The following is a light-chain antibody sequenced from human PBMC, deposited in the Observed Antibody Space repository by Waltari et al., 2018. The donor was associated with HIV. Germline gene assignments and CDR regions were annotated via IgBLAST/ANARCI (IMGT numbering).Light chain of an antibody. J-gene: IGLJ2*01. CDR3: CAYAGPTGLSEV. Sequence: QSALTQPASVSGSPGQSITISCTGTSRDIGAYNYVSLYQQHPGQAPKLTIYVVGTPPSGVSDRFSGSKSGNTASLTISGLQSEDEADYHCCAYAGPTGLSEVFGGGTKLTVL. CDR2: VVG. V-gene: IGLV2-23*02. CDR1: SRDIGAYNY.